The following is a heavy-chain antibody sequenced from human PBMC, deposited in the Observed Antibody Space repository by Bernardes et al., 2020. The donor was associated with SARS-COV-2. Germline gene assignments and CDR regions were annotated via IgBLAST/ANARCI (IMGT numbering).Heavy chain of an antibody. CDR3: ARDWGYSSSSGYFDY. CDR1: GYTFTSYG. D-gene: IGHD6-6*01. Sequence: ASVKVSCKASGYTFTSYGISWERQAPGQGLEWMGWISAYNGNTNYAQKLQGRVTMTTDTSTSTAYMELRSLRSDDTAVYYCARDWGYSSSSGYFDYWGQGTLVTVSS. J-gene: IGHJ4*02. CDR2: ISAYNGNT. V-gene: IGHV1-18*01.